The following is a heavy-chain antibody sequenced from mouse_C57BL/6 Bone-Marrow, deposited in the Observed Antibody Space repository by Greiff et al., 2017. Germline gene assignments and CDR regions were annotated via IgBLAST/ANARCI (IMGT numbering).Heavy chain of an antibody. CDR2: IYPTSGRT. J-gene: IGHJ2*01. Sequence: QVQLQQPGAELVQPGASVKMSCKASGYTFTSYWITWVKQRPGQGLEWIGDIYPTSGRTNYNEKFKSKAILTVDTSSNTAYMQRSSLTSEDSAVFYGARSGPLGRSFDYWGQGTTLTVSS. CDR3: ARSGPLGRSFDY. CDR1: GYTFTSYW. D-gene: IGHD4-1*01. V-gene: IGHV1-55*01.